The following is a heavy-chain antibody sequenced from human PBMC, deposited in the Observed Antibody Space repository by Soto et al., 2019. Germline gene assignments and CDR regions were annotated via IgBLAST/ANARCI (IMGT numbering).Heavy chain of an antibody. CDR2: IYYSGST. J-gene: IGHJ4*02. V-gene: IGHV4-31*03. CDR3: ARGAIFGVVPYTVDY. Sequence: QVQLQESGPGLVKPSQTLSLTCTVSGGSISSGGYYWSWIRQHPGKGLEWIGYIYYSGSTYYNPSLTSRVTTSVDTSKNPCALKLSAVTAADTAVHYCARGAIFGVVPYTVDYWGQGTLVTVSS. D-gene: IGHD3-3*02. CDR1: GGSISSGGYY.